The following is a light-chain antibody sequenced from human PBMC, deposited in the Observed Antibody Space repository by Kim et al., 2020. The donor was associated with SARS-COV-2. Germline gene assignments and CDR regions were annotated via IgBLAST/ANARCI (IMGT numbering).Light chain of an antibody. V-gene: IGLV3-9*01. Sequence: SYELTQPLSVSVALGQTARITCGGNNSGSKNVHWYQQKPGQAPLLVLYRDSNRPSGIPERFSVSNSGNTATLTISRAQAGDGADYYCQVWGTSTWVFCGG. CDR1: NSGSKN. CDR3: QVWGTSTWV. J-gene: IGLJ3*02. CDR2: RDS.